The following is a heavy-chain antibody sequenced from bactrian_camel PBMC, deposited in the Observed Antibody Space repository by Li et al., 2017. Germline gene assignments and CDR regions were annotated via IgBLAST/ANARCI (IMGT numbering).Heavy chain of an antibody. CDR3: VKYGGTWYFDY. D-gene: IGHD6*01. V-gene: IGHV3S40*01. Sequence: VQLVESGGGLVRPGGSLGLSCAASGFSFSSADMSWVRQAPGKGLEWVSGISSGGMTYYAGSVKGRFTISRDNAKNTVYLQLNSLKTEDMATYYCVKYGGTWYFDYWGLGTQVTVS. CDR1: GFSFSSAD. CDR2: ISSGGMT. J-gene: IGHJ4*01.